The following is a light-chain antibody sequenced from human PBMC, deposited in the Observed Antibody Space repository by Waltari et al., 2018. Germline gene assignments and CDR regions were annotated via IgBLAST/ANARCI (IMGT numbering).Light chain of an antibody. CDR2: DTR. V-gene: IGLV1-40*01. Sequence: QSVLTQPPSVSGAPGQRVTISCTGSRSNIGAGYDVHWYQQLPGTAPKLLIYDTRSRPPVVPDRFSGSKSGTSASLAITGLQAEDEAAYYCQSFDNSLSGVVFGGGTKLTVL. CDR1: RSNIGAGYD. J-gene: IGLJ2*01. CDR3: QSFDNSLSGVV.